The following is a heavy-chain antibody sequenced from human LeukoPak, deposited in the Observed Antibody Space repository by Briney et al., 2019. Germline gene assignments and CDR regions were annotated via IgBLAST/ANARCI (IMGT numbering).Heavy chain of an antibody. D-gene: IGHD2-8*01. J-gene: IGHJ4*02. Sequence: GGSLRLSCAASGFSFRDYWMSWVRQAPGKGLEWVADMSPDGSDKTHVDSVKGRLTISRGNAKQSLYLQMDSLTAEDTAVYYCVTSWCRQQRDYWGQGTLVTVSS. CDR2: MSPDGSDK. CDR3: VTSWCRQQRDY. V-gene: IGHV3-7*01. CDR1: GFSFRDYW.